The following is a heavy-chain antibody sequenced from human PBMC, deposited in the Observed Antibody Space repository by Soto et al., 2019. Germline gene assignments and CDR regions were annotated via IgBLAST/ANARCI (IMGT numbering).Heavy chain of an antibody. D-gene: IGHD1-20*01. CDR2: INAGGNT. V-gene: IGHV3-53*01. Sequence: GGSLRLSCAASGFDARVNYMAGVRQAPGKGLEWVSTINAGGNTFYADSVKGRFTISRDDSTNTLSLQMNSLRAEDTAVYYCAKFAGITGPTALDAFDIWGQGTMVPVSS. J-gene: IGHJ3*02. CDR3: AKFAGITGPTALDAFDI. CDR1: GFDARVNY.